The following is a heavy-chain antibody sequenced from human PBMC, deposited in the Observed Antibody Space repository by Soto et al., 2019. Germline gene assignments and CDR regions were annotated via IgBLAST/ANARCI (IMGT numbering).Heavy chain of an antibody. CDR3: AKNDRDFEWSKAYDL. V-gene: IGHV3-30*18. J-gene: IGHJ3*01. Sequence: VGSLRLSCAASGFTFSSYGMHWVRQAPGKGLEWVAVISYDGSNKYYADSVKGRFTISRDNSKNTLYLQMNSLRAEDTAVYYYAKNDRDFEWSKAYDLWGQGTMV. CDR2: ISYDGSNK. CDR1: GFTFSSYG. D-gene: IGHD3-9*01.